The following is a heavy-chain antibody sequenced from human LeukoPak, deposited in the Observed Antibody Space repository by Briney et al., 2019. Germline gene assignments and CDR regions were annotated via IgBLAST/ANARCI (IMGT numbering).Heavy chain of an antibody. D-gene: IGHD2-2*01. CDR1: GGSIGSSAYS. CDR3: ARTTEGYCRSTSCYDFSYSYYMDV. V-gene: IGHV4-39*07. Sequence: SETLSLTCTVSGGSIGSSAYSWGWIRQPPGKGLEWIGSISYTGTTYYNPSLKSRVTISLDTSKNQFSLKLNSVTAADTAVYYCARTTEGYCRSTSCYDFSYSYYMDVWGKGTTVTISS. J-gene: IGHJ6*03. CDR2: ISYTGTT.